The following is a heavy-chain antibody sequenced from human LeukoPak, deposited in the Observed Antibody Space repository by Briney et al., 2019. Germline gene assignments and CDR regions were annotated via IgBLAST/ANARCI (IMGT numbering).Heavy chain of an antibody. Sequence: GRSLRLSCAASGFTFSSYAMHWVRQAPGKGLEWVAVISYDGSNKYYADSVKGRYTISRDNSKNTLYLQMNSLRAEDTAVYYCARGSHQYGSGSSTADYWGQGTLVTVSS. D-gene: IGHD3-10*01. CDR2: ISYDGSNK. V-gene: IGHV3-30*04. J-gene: IGHJ4*02. CDR3: ARGSHQYGSGSSTADY. CDR1: GFTFSSYA.